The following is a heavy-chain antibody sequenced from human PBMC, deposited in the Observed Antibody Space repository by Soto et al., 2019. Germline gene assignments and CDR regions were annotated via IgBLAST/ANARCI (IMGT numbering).Heavy chain of an antibody. V-gene: IGHV4-39*01. J-gene: IGHJ4*02. CDR3: ASFYGSGSYPIN. D-gene: IGHD3-10*01. CDR1: VGSISSSSYY. CDR2: IYYSGST. Sequence: PSETLSLTCTVSVGSISSSSYYWGWFRQPPGKGLEWIGSIYYSGSTYYNPSLKSRVTISVDTSKNQFSLKLSSVTAADTAVYYCASFYGSGSYPINWGQGTLVTVSS.